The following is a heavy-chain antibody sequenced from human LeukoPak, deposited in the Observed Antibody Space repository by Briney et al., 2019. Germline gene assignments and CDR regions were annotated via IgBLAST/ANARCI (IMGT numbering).Heavy chain of an antibody. D-gene: IGHD2-2*01. Sequence: ASVKVSCKASGYTFINYGISWVQQAPGQGLEWTGWISGYNGNTNYAQKLQGRVTMTTDTSTSTAYMELRSLRSDDTAVYLCARDGPGYCSSTSCFDQNFDYWGQGTLVTVSS. CDR2: ISGYNGNT. V-gene: IGHV1-18*01. CDR3: ARDGPGYCSSTSCFDQNFDY. J-gene: IGHJ4*02. CDR1: GYTFINYG.